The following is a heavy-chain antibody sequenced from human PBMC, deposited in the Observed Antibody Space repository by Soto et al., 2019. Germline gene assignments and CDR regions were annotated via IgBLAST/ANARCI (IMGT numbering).Heavy chain of an antibody. Sequence: QVQLVESGGGVVQPGNSLRLSCAGSGFPFSAEAMHWVRQAPGKGLEWVAAISYDGNNKNHADSVKGRFTVSRDNSKKTLYLQICSLRPEDTAVYYCARDYSSGWCLDYWGQGSLVTVSS. J-gene: IGHJ4*02. D-gene: IGHD6-13*01. V-gene: IGHV3-30-3*01. CDR1: GFPFSAEA. CDR2: ISYDGNNK. CDR3: ARDYSSGWCLDY.